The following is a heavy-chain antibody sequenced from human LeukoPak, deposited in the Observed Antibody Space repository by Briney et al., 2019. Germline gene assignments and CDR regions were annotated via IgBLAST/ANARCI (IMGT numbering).Heavy chain of an antibody. D-gene: IGHD1-26*01. CDR3: ARYSVGATKEVDY. J-gene: IGHJ4*02. CDR2: INPNSGGT. V-gene: IGHV1-2*02. CDR1: GYTFTGYY. Sequence: ASVKVSCKASGYTFTGYYMHWVRQAPGQGLEWMGWINPNSGGTNYAQKFQGRVTMTRDTSISTAYMELSRLRSDDTAVYYCARYSVGATKEVDYWGQGTLVTVSS.